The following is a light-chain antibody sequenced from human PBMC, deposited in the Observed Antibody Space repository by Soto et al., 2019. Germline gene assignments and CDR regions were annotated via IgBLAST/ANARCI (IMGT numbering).Light chain of an antibody. CDR1: SGHSNYA. CDR2: LNSDGSH. CDR3: QTWGSGIVV. J-gene: IGLJ2*01. Sequence: QPVLTQSPSASASLGASVKLTCTLSSGHSNYAIAWHQQQSEKGPRYLWKLNSDGSHSKGDGIPDRFSGSSSGAERYLTISSLQSEDEADYYCQTWGSGIVVFGGGTKLTVL. V-gene: IGLV4-69*01.